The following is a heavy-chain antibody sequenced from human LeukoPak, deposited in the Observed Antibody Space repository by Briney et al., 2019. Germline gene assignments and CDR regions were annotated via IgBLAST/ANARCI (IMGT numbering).Heavy chain of an antibody. J-gene: IGHJ4*02. Sequence: SVTVSCKASGGTFSTYGISWVRQAPGQGLEWMGGIVPNSGTADYAQKFQGGVTITADKSTSTAYMELSSLRTEDTAVYYCASRPAIAAAGDYWGQGTLVTVAS. V-gene: IGHV1-69*06. D-gene: IGHD6-13*01. CDR3: ASRPAIAAAGDY. CDR1: GGTFSTYG. CDR2: IVPNSGTA.